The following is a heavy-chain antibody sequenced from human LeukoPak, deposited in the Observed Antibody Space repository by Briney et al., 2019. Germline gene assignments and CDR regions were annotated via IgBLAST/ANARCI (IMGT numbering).Heavy chain of an antibody. CDR1: GYTFTNYY. Sequence: ASVKVSCKASGYTFTNYYIHWVRQAPGQGLEWMGIIDPSGGSTSYAQKFQGRVTMTRDMSTSTVYMELSSLRSEDTAVYYCARRRIAAAGRAYYYYMDVWGKGTTVTISS. CDR3: ARRRIAAAGRAYYYYMDV. V-gene: IGHV1-46*01. CDR2: IDPSGGST. J-gene: IGHJ6*03. D-gene: IGHD6-13*01.